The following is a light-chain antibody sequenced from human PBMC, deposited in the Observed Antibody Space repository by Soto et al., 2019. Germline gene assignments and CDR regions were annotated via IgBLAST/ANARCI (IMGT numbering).Light chain of an antibody. Sequence: QSALTQPASVSGSPGQSIAISCTGSSSDVGGYNYVSWYQQHSGEAPKLIIYDVTNRPSGVSDRFSGSKSGNTASLTISGLQAEDEAEYYCSSYTSSSTVIFGGGTKLTVL. CDR3: SSYTSSSTVI. V-gene: IGLV2-14*01. CDR2: DVT. CDR1: SSDVGGYNY. J-gene: IGLJ2*01.